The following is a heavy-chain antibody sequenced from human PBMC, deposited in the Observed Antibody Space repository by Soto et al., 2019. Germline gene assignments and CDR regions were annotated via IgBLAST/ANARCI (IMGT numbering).Heavy chain of an antibody. D-gene: IGHD1-26*01. CDR2: IYYSGST. V-gene: IGHV4-39*01. CDR1: GGSISSSSYY. J-gene: IGHJ4*02. Sequence: PSETLSLTCTVSGGSISSSSYYWDWIRQPPGKGLEWIGSIYYSGSTYYNPSLKSRVTISVDTSKNQFSLKLSSVTAADTAVYYCARRVNGRSVSYSDYWGQGTLVTVSS. CDR3: ARRVNGRSVSYSDY.